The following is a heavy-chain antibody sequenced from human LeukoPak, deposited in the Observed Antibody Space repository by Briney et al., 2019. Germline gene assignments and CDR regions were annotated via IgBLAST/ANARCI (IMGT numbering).Heavy chain of an antibody. CDR3: ARGSGYYPDY. J-gene: IGHJ4*02. CDR1: GFTFSSYA. CDR2: IIPIFGRA. Sequence: PGRSLRLSCAASGFTFSSYAISWVRQAPGQGLEWMGRIIPIFGRANYAQKFQGRVTITADKSTSTAYMELSSLRSEDTAVYYCARGSGYYPDYWGQGTLVTVSS. D-gene: IGHD3-22*01. V-gene: IGHV1-69*04.